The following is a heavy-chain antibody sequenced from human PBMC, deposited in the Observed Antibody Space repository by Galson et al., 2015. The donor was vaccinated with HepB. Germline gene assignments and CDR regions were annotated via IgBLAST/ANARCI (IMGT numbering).Heavy chain of an antibody. CDR3: ARVGIAVAGTDPFDY. D-gene: IGHD6-19*01. J-gene: IGHJ4*02. Sequence: SETLSLTCAVYGGSFSGYYWSWIRQPPGKGLEWIGEINHSGSTNYNPSLKSRVTISVDTSKNQFSLKLSSVTAADTAVYYCARVGIAVAGTDPFDYWGQGTLVTVSS. CDR2: INHSGST. V-gene: IGHV4-34*01. CDR1: GGSFSGYY.